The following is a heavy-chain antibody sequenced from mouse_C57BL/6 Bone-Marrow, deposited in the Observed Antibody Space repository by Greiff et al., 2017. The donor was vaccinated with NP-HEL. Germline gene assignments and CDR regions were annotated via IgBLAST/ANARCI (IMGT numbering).Heavy chain of an antibody. J-gene: IGHJ1*03. CDR2: ITHSGET. CDR3: AGGLDGYLSFDV. V-gene: IGHV12-3*01. D-gene: IGHD2-3*01. Sequence: VQLVESGPGLVKPSQSLFLTCSITGFPITSGYYWIWIRQSPGKPLEWMGYITHSGETFYNPSLQSPISITRETSKNQFFLQLNSVTTEDTAMYYCAGGLDGYLSFDVWGTGTTVTVSS. CDR1: GFPITSGYY.